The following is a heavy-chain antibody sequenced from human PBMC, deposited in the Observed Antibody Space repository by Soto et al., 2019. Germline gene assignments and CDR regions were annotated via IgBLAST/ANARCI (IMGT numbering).Heavy chain of an antibody. D-gene: IGHD4-4*01. CDR1: GYTFTSYY. CDR3: ARARTSRRLHDYYYGMDV. V-gene: IGHV1-46*01. J-gene: IGHJ6*02. CDR2: INPSGGST. Sequence: QVQLVQSGAEVKKPGASVKVSCKASGYTFTSYYMHWVRQAPGQGLEWMGIINPSGGSTSYAQKFQGRVTMTRDTSTSTVYMELSSLRSEDTAVYYCARARTSRRLHDYYYGMDVWGQGTTVTVSS.